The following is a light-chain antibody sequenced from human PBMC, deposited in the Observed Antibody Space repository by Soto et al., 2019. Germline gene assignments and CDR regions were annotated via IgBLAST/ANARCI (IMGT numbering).Light chain of an antibody. J-gene: IGLJ3*02. Sequence: QPVLTQSPSASASLGASVKLTCTLSSGHPNYAIAWHLQQPEKGPRYLMRVNTDGSHTKGDGIPDRFSGSSSGAERYLTISSLQSEDEADYYCQTWGTGIRVFGGGTKLTVL. CDR2: VNTDGSH. V-gene: IGLV4-69*01. CDR3: QTWGTGIRV. CDR1: SGHPNYA.